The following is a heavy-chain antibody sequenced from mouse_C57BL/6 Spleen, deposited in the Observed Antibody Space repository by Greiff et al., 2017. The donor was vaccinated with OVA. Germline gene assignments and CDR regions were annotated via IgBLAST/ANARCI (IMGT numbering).Heavy chain of an antibody. CDR2: IYPGSGST. D-gene: IGHD3-2*02. V-gene: IGHV1-55*01. Sequence: QVQLQQSGAELVKPGASVKMSCKASGYTFTSYWITWVKQRPGQGLEWIGDIYPGSGSTNYNEKFKSKATLTVDTSSSTAYMQLSSLTSEDSAVYYCARGRAQAYYAMDYWGQGTSVTVSS. CDR3: ARGRAQAYYAMDY. CDR1: GYTFTSYW. J-gene: IGHJ4*01.